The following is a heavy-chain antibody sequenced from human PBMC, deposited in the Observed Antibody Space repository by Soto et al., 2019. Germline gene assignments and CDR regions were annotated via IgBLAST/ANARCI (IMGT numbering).Heavy chain of an antibody. J-gene: IGHJ6*02. Sequence: ASVKVSCKASGYTFTSYGISWVRQAPGQGLEWMEWINPNSGSTNYAQKFQGWVTMTRDTSISTAYMELSRLRSDDTAVYYCARAVTHYYYGMDVWGQGTTVTVSS. CDR1: GYTFTSYG. D-gene: IGHD4-4*01. V-gene: IGHV1-2*04. CDR3: ARAVTHYYYGMDV. CDR2: INPNSGST.